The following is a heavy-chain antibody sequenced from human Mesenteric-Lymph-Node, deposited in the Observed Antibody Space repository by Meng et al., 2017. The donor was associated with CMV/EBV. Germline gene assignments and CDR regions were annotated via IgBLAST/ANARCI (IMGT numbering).Heavy chain of an antibody. Sequence: GSLRLSCVASGFTFSSYAIHWVRQAPGKGLEWVAVISFDGSNKYYADSVQGRFTISRDNSKNTLSLHMTSLRNEDTAVYFCVREAYYYDTSDYPRGNYFDYWGQGTLVTVSS. CDR1: GFTFSSYA. D-gene: IGHD3-22*01. CDR2: ISFDGSNK. CDR3: VREAYYYDTSDYPRGNYFDY. V-gene: IGHV3-30-3*01. J-gene: IGHJ4*02.